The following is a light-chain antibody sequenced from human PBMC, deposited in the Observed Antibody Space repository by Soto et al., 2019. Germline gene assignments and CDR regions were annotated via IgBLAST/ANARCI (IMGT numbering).Light chain of an antibody. J-gene: IGLJ2*01. CDR3: CSYAGNFGVV. CDR2: DVS. Sequence: QSALTQPRSVSGSPGQSVTISCTGTRSDVGGYNYVSWYQQQPGKAPKLIIYDVSKWPSGVPDRFSGSKSGNTPSLTISGLQAEDEADYYCCSYAGNFGVVFGGGTKLTVL. V-gene: IGLV2-11*01. CDR1: RSDVGGYNY.